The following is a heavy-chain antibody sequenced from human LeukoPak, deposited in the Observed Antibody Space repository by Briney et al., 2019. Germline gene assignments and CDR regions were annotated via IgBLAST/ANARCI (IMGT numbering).Heavy chain of an antibody. CDR1: GGSFSGYY. Sequence: SETLSLTCAVYGGSFSGYYWSWIRQPPGKGLEWIGEINHSGSTNYNPSLKSRVTISVDTSKNQFSLKLSSVTAADTAVYYCASAWDSSSWYPLYYYYGMDVWGQGTTVTVSS. CDR3: ASAWDSSSWYPLYYYYGMDV. V-gene: IGHV4-34*01. J-gene: IGHJ6*02. D-gene: IGHD6-13*01. CDR2: INHSGST.